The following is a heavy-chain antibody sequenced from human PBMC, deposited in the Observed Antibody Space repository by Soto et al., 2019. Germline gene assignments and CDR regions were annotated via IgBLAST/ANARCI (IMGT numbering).Heavy chain of an antibody. CDR2: LSAYNVNT. Sequence: QVQLVQSGAEVKKPGASVKVSCKASGYTFTSYAISWVRQAPGQGLEWMGWLSAYNVNTNYAQKLQGRVTMTTDTSTSTDYMELTTVGSDQTSLYYGARNRPPVDYWGQGTLVTVSS. J-gene: IGHJ4*02. CDR1: GYTFTSYA. V-gene: IGHV1-18*01. CDR3: ARNRPPVDY.